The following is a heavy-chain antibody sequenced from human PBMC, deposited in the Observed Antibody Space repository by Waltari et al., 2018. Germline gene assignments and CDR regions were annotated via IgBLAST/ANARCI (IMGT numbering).Heavy chain of an antibody. CDR1: GDSVSSNSAA. V-gene: IGHV6-1*01. D-gene: IGHD3-10*01. CDR2: KYDRSKWYN. Sequence: QVQLQQSGPGLVKPSQTLSLTCAISGDSVSSNSAAWNWIRQSPSRGLEWLGRKYDRSKWYNDYAVSVKSRITINPDTSKNQFSLQLNSVTPEDTAVYYCAREVTMVRGVLGIWFDPWGQGTLVTVSS. CDR3: AREVTMVRGVLGIWFDP. J-gene: IGHJ5*02.